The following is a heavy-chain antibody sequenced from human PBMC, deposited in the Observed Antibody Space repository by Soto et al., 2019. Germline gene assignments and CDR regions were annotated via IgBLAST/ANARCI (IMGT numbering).Heavy chain of an antibody. CDR1: GGSISSSNL. Sequence: LETLSLTCAVSGGSISSSNLWSCVRQPPGKGLEWIGEIYHSGSTNYNPSLKSRVTISVDKSKNQFSLKLSSVTAADTAVYYCARDPVSSSKSYYYYYYGMDVWGQGTTVTVYS. CDR3: ARDPVSSSKSYYYYYYGMDV. D-gene: IGHD6-6*01. CDR2: IYHSGST. J-gene: IGHJ6*02. V-gene: IGHV4-4*02.